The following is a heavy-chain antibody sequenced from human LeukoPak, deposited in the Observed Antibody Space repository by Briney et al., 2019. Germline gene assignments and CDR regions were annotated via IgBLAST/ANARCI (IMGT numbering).Heavy chain of an antibody. J-gene: IGHJ3*02. CDR1: GFTFSSYS. CDR3: ARGQRYSSGWYGDAFDI. D-gene: IGHD6-19*01. V-gene: IGHV3-48*04. CDR2: ISGSSSTI. Sequence: PGGSLRLSCAASGFTFSSYSMNWVRQAPGKGLEWVSYISGSSSTIYYADAVKGRFTISRDNAKNSLFLQVSSLRAEDTAVYYCARGQRYSSGWYGDAFDIWGQGTMVTVSS.